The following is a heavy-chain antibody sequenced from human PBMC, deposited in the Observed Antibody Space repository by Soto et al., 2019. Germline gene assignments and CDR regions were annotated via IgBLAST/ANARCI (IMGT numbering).Heavy chain of an antibody. CDR3: SRSLNS. Sequence: EVQLMESGGGLVQPGGSLRLSCAASGFTFSTYWMDWDRQTPGKGLEWVANINQDGSKKNYVDSVKGRFTISRDNAKNSLYLQMSSLTAEDSALYYCSRSLNSWGQGTLVTVSS. V-gene: IGHV3-7*03. CDR1: GFTFSTYW. J-gene: IGHJ4*02. CDR2: INQDGSKK.